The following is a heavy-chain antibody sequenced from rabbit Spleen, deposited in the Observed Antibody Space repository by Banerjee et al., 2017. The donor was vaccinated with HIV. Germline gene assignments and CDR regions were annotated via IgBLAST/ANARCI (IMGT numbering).Heavy chain of an antibody. J-gene: IGHJ6*01. D-gene: IGHD4-2*01. CDR2: AYAGSSGST. Sequence: QSLEESGGGLVKPGASLTLTCKASGFSFSSGYDMFWVRQPPGKGLEWVACAYAGSSGSTYSATWAKGRFTISKSSSTTVTLQMTGLTAADTATYFCARDAGTSFSTYGMDLWGQGTLVTVS. V-gene: IGHV1S40*01. CDR3: ARDAGTSFSTYGMDL. CDR1: GFSFSSGYD.